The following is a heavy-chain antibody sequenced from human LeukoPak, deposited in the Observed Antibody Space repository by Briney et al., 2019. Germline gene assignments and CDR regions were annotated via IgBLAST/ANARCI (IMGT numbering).Heavy chain of an antibody. CDR1: GFTFSRYA. CDR2: ISYDGSNK. CDR3: ASYYDTSGYHYFDF. J-gene: IGHJ4*02. V-gene: IGHV3-30-3*01. D-gene: IGHD3-22*01. Sequence: GRSLRLSCAASGFTFSRYAMHWVRQAPGKGLEWVAVISYDGSNKYYADSVKGRFTISRDSSKNTLYLQMNSLRAEDTAVYYCASYYDTSGYHYFDFRGQGTLVTVSS.